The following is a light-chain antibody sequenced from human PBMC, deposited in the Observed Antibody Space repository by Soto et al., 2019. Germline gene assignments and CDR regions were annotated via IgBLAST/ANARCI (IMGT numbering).Light chain of an antibody. CDR1: QSVTSNY. CDR2: GAS. J-gene: IGKJ1*01. V-gene: IGKV3-20*01. Sequence: IVLTQSPGTLSLSPGERATLSCRARQSVTSNYIAWYQQKLGQAPRLILFGASSRATGIPDRFSGSGSGTDFSLTISRLEPEDFAVYYCQQYGSSVWTFGQGTKVEIK. CDR3: QQYGSSVWT.